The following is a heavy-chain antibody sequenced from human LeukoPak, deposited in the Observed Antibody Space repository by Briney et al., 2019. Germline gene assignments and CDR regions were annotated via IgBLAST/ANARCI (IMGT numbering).Heavy chain of an antibody. D-gene: IGHD2-8*01. CDR2: INSDASTI. CDR3: AREDCTIGAVCSSLLDH. Sequence: LPGGSLRLSCAASGLTFSSDWMHWVRHVPGKGLVWVSRINSDASTINYADSVKGRFTISRDNAKNTLYLQMNNLRAEDTAVYYCAREDCTIGAVCSSLLDHWGRGTLVTVSS. CDR1: GLTFSSDW. J-gene: IGHJ4*02. V-gene: IGHV3-74*01.